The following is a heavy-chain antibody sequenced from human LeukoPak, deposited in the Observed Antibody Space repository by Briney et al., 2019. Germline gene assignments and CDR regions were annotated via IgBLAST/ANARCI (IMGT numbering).Heavy chain of an antibody. CDR2: VYYSGST. V-gene: IGHV4-30-4*07. CDR3: ARVGIDMVIFDY. J-gene: IGHJ4*02. D-gene: IGHD5-18*01. Sequence: SETLSLTCAVSGGSISSGGYSWSWIRQPPGKGLEWIGYVYYSGSTYYNPSLKSRVTISVDTSKNQFSLKLSSVTAADTAVYYCARVGIDMVIFDYRGQGTLVTVSS. CDR1: GGSISSGGYS.